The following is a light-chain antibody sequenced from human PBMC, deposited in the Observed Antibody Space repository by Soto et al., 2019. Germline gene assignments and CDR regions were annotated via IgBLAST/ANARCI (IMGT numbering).Light chain of an antibody. CDR1: QSVGSY. Sequence: EIVLTQSPATLSLSPGERAILSCRASQSVGSYLVWYQQKPGQAPRLLIYDASNMATGIPARFSGSGSGTDFTLTISSLEPEDFAVYYCQQRSNWPPLTFGGGTKVEIK. J-gene: IGKJ4*01. V-gene: IGKV3-11*01. CDR2: DAS. CDR3: QQRSNWPPLT.